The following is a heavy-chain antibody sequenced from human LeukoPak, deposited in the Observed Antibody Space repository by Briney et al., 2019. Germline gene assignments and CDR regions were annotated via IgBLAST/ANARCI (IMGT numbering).Heavy chain of an antibody. J-gene: IGHJ6*02. V-gene: IGHV3-9*01. CDR3: AKDIEAAGRSYYGLDV. Sequence: PGGSLRLSCAVSGFTFDDYAMHWVRQAPGKGLEWVSSISWNSANVVYADSVKGRFTISKDSAKDSLYLQMNSLRTEDTALYYCAKDIEAAGRSYYGLDVWGQGTTVTVSS. D-gene: IGHD6-25*01. CDR1: GFTFDDYA. CDR2: ISWNSANV.